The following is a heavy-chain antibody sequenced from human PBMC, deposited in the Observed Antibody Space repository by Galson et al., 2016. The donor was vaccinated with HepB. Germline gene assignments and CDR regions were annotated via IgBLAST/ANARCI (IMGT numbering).Heavy chain of an antibody. J-gene: IGHJ5*02. CDR1: GFTFSIYG. Sequence: SLRLSCAASGFTFSIYGMHWVRQAPGEGLEWVAFISYDGSKKYYADSVKGRFTISRDNSKNTLYLQMNSLRAEDTAVFYCAKDNSLAVAVSWFYPWGQGTLVTVSS. D-gene: IGHD6-13*01. CDR3: AKDNSLAVAVSWFYP. CDR2: ISYDGSKK. V-gene: IGHV3-30*18.